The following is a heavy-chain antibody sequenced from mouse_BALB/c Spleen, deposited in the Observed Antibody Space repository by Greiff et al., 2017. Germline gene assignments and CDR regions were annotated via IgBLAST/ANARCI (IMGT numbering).Heavy chain of an antibody. CDR2: IDPENGNT. Sequence: VQLQQSGAELVRPGALVKLSCKASGFNIKDYYMHWVKQRPEQGLEWIGWIDPENGNTIYDPKFQGKASITADTSSNTAYLQLSSLTSEDTAVYYCARVYYYGSSYAWFAYWGQGTLVTVSA. V-gene: IGHV14-1*02. D-gene: IGHD1-1*01. CDR3: ARVYYYGSSYAWFAY. J-gene: IGHJ3*01. CDR1: GFNIKDYY.